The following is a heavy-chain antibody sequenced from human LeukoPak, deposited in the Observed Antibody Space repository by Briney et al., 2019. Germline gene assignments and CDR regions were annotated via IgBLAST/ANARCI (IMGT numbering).Heavy chain of an antibody. CDR2: ISGNSKNI. CDR3: ARECLSPGIGFGS. V-gene: IGHV3-21*04. D-gene: IGHD2-21*01. Sequence: PGGSLRLTCAASGFTFSYYSMNWVRQAPGKGLEWVSSISGNSKNIFYVDSVKGRFTVPRDKANNSLYLQMNSVRAADTAVYYCARECLSPGIGFGSWGQATLATVSS. CDR1: GFTFSYYS. J-gene: IGHJ1*01.